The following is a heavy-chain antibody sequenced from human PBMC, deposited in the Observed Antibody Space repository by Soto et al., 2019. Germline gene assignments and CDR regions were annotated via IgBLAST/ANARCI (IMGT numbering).Heavy chain of an antibody. Sequence: QVQLQESGPGLVKPSQTLSLTCTVSGGSISSGGYYWSWIRQHPGKGLEWLGYIYYSGSTYYNPSLKSRVTISVDTSKNQFSLKLSSVTAADTAVYYCARDGEYCSGGSCPLGAFDIWGQGTMVTVSS. V-gene: IGHV4-31*03. D-gene: IGHD2-15*01. CDR3: ARDGEYCSGGSCPLGAFDI. CDR1: GGSISSGGYY. CDR2: IYYSGST. J-gene: IGHJ3*02.